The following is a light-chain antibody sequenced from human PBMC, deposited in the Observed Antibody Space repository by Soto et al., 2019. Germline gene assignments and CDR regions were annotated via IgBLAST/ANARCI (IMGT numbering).Light chain of an antibody. Sequence: SALTQPASVSGSPRQSITISCTGTSSDVGGYNYVSWYQQHPGKAPKLMIYDVSNRPSGVSNRFSGSKSGNTASLTISGLQAEDEADYYCSSYTSSSTYVFGTGTKLTVL. CDR3: SSYTSSSTYV. CDR2: DVS. V-gene: IGLV2-14*01. J-gene: IGLJ1*01. CDR1: SSDVGGYNY.